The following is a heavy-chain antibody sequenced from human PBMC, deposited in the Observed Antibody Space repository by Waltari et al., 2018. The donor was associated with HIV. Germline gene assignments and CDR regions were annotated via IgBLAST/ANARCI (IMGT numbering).Heavy chain of an antibody. CDR3: ARVGCSSASCYSGWFDP. CDR2: ISAYNGNT. D-gene: IGHD2-2*01. J-gene: IGHJ5*02. V-gene: IGHV1-18*01. Sequence: QAQLAQSGAEVKKPGASVKVSCKASGYTVTSYVISWVRQAPGQGLEWLGWISAYNGNTNYAQKLQGRVTMTTDTSTSTAYMELRSLRSDDTAVYYSARVGCSSASCYSGWFDPWGQGTLVTVSS. CDR1: GYTVTSYV.